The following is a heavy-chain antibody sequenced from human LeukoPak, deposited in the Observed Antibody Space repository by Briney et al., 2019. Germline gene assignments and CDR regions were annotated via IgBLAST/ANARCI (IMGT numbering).Heavy chain of an antibody. J-gene: IGHJ4*02. CDR3: ARNLLPFDY. Sequence: SETLSLTCIVSGYSVSSGYYWGWIRQPPGKGLEWIGSIYHSGSTYYNPSLKSRVTISIDTSKDQFSLKLSPVTAADTAVYYCARNLLPFDYWGQGTLVTVSS. CDR1: GYSVSSGYY. V-gene: IGHV4-38-2*02. D-gene: IGHD2/OR15-2a*01. CDR2: IYHSGST.